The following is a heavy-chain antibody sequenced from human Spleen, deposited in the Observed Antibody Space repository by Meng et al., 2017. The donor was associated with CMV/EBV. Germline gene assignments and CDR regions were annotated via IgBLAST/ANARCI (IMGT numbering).Heavy chain of an antibody. CDR1: GFTSSNYA. D-gene: IGHD2-2*01. Sequence: GESLKISCAASGFTSSNYAINWVRQAPGKGLEWISAISGTGATTYYADSVKGRFTISRDNSKNSVHLQMNSLRAEDTAMYYCATDFGSGPVVVTFGTALPDYWGQGTLVTVSS. J-gene: IGHJ4*02. V-gene: IGHV3-23*01. CDR3: ATDFGSGPVVVTFGTALPDY. CDR2: ISGTGATT.